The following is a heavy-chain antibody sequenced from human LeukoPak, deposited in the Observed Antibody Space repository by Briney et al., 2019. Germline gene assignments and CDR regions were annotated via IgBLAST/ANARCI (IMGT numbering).Heavy chain of an antibody. CDR2: IIPIFGTA. Sequence: SVKVSCKASGGTFSSYAISWVRQAPGQGLEWMGGIIPIFGTANYAQKFQGRVTITADESTSTAYMELSSLRSEDTAVYYCARDYGSGSYSAWFDPWGQGTLVTVSS. J-gene: IGHJ5*02. D-gene: IGHD3-10*01. V-gene: IGHV1-69*13. CDR3: ARDYGSGSYSAWFDP. CDR1: GGTFSSYA.